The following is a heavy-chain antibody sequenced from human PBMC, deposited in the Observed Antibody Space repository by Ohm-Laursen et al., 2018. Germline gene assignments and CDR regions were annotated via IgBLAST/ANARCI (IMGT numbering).Heavy chain of an antibody. V-gene: IGHV3-23*01. CDR1: GFTFSSYA. D-gene: IGHD6-19*01. J-gene: IGHJ4*02. CDR2: ISGSGGST. CDR3: AKRGSQWLETEGSNPRPYYFDY. Sequence: SLRLSCAASGFTFSSYAMSWVRQAPGKGLEWVSAISGSGGSTYYADSVKGRFTISRDNSKNTLYLQMNSLRAEDTAVYYCAKRGSQWLETEGSNPRPYYFDYWGRGTLVTVSS.